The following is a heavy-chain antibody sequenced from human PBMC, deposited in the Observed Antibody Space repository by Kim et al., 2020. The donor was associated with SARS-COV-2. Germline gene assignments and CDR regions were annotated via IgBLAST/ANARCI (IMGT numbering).Heavy chain of an antibody. CDR1: GYTFTSYG. CDR2: ISAYNGNT. V-gene: IGHV1-18*01. CDR3: ARDSQRADYYDSSGYYHDFDY. D-gene: IGHD3-22*01. Sequence: ASVKVSCKASGYTFTSYGISWVRQAPGQGLEWMGWISAYNGNTNYAQKLQGRVTMTTDTSTSTAYMELRSLRSDDTAVCYCARDSQRADYYDSSGYYHDFDYWGQGTLVTVSS. J-gene: IGHJ4*02.